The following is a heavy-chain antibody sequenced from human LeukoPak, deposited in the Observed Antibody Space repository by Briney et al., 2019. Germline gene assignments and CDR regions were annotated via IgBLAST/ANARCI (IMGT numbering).Heavy chain of an antibody. V-gene: IGHV3-7*01. CDR3: VRDETWNFGLSWYDGYDI. Sequence: GGSLRLSCAASGFTFGNSWMSWVRQAPGKGLEWVANIKQDESEKNYVDSVKGRFTISRDNAKNSLYLQMNSLRVEDTAVYYCVRDETWNFGLSWYDGYDIWGQGTMVTVSS. CDR2: IKQDESEK. J-gene: IGHJ3*02. D-gene: IGHD1-7*01. CDR1: GFTFGNSW.